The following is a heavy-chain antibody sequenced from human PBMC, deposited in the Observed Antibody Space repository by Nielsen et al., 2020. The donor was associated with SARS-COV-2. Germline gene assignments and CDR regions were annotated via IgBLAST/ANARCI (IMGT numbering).Heavy chain of an antibody. Sequence: WIRQSPSRGLEWLGRTYYRSKWYNDYAVSVKNRITINPDTSKNQFSLHLNSVTPEDTAVYYCARARGAYGDYYYYYYTDVWGKGTTVTVSS. V-gene: IGHV6-1*01. D-gene: IGHD4-17*01. CDR2: TYYRSKWYN. J-gene: IGHJ6*03. CDR3: ARARGAYGDYYYYYYTDV.